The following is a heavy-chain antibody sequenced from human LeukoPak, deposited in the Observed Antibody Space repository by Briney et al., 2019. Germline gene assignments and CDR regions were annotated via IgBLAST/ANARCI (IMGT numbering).Heavy chain of an antibody. V-gene: IGHV3-7*01. CDR3: ARDHTVAGIVFDS. D-gene: IGHD6-19*01. CDR2: INQDGSET. CDR1: GFTFSSYA. J-gene: IGHJ4*02. Sequence: PGGSLRLSCAASGFTFSSYAMYWVRQAPGKGLEWVANINQDGSETFYVDSVKGRFTIFRGNTDNSVYLQMNSLRAEDTAVYFCARDHTVAGIVFDSWGQGALVTVSS.